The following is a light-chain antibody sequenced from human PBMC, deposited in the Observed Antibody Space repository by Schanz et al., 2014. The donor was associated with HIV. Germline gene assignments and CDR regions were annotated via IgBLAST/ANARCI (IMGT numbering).Light chain of an antibody. V-gene: IGKV1-9*01. J-gene: IGKJ4*01. CDR1: QGISSY. CDR3: QQTDSFPLT. CDR2: AAS. Sequence: IQLTQSPSSLSASVGDRVTITCRASQGISSYLAWYQQKPGKAPKLLIYAASTLQSGVPSRFSGSGSGTEFTLTISSLQTDDFATYFCQQTDSFPLTFGGGTRVEI.